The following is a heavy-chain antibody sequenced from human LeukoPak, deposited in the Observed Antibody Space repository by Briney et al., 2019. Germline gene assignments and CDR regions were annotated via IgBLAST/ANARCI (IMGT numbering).Heavy chain of an antibody. J-gene: IGHJ5*02. Sequence: GGSLRLSCAASGFIFSDYAMSWVRQAPGKGLEWVSAISGGDVGTFYADSVRGRFTISRVNSNNTLYLQMNSLRAEDTAVYYCAKERSGVVAAASNSWGRGTLVTVSS. CDR1: GFIFSDYA. CDR2: ISGGDVGT. CDR3: AKERSGVVAAASNS. D-gene: IGHD2-2*01. V-gene: IGHV3-23*01.